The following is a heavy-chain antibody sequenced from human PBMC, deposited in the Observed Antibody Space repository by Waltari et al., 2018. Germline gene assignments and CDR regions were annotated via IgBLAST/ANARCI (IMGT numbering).Heavy chain of an antibody. D-gene: IGHD6-19*01. CDR1: GYTFTSYA. J-gene: IGHJ4*02. Sequence: QVQLVQSGAEVKKPGASETVSCKASGYTFTSYAIPEVPQAPGPRLEWMGWINAVNGNTKYSQKFQGRVTITRDTSAITAYMELSSLRSEDTAVYYCARLVAEYRGWSGGYYFDYWGQGTLVTVSS. CDR3: ARLVAEYRGWSGGYYFDY. CDR2: INAVNGNT. V-gene: IGHV1-3*01.